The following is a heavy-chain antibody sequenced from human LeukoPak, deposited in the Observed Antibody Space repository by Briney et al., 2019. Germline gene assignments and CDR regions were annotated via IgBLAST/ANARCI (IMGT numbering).Heavy chain of an antibody. CDR2: INHSGST. D-gene: IGHD1-14*01. CDR3: AYGPNQSQCDP. CDR1: GGSFSGYY. J-gene: IGHJ5*02. Sequence: SETLSLTCAVYGGSFSGYYWSWIRQSPGKGLEWIGEINHSGSTNYNPSLTSRVTMSVDTSKNQFSLKLSSVTAADTAVYSCAYGPNQSQCDPGGHCTLVNVSS. V-gene: IGHV4-34*01.